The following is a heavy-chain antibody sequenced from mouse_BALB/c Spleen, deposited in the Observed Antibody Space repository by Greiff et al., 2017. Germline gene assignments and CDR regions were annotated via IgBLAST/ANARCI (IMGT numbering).Heavy chain of an antibody. CDR1: GYTFSSYW. V-gene: IGHV1-9*01. D-gene: IGHD2-14*01. CDR2: ILPGSGST. Sequence: VKLVESGAELMKPGASVKISCKATGYTFSSYWIEWVKQRPGHGLEWIGEILPGSGSTNYNEKFKGKATFTADTSSNTAYMQLSSLTSEDSAVYYCASGAGTYYAMDYWGQGTSVTVSS. CDR3: ASGAGTYYAMDY. J-gene: IGHJ4*01.